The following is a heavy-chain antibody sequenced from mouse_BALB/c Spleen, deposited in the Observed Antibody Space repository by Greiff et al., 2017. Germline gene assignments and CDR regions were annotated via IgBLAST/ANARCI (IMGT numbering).Heavy chain of an antibody. CDR2: ISSGSSTI. V-gene: IGHV5-17*02. CDR3: ARQAYYRPYYAMDY. CDR1: GFTFSSFG. Sequence: EVQLQESGGGLVQPGGSRKLSCAASGFTFSSFGMHWVRQAPEKGLEWVAYISSGSSTIYYADTVKGRFTISRDNPKNTLFLQMTRLRSEDTAMYYCARQAYYRPYYAMDYWGQGTSVTVSS. J-gene: IGHJ4*01. D-gene: IGHD2-14*01.